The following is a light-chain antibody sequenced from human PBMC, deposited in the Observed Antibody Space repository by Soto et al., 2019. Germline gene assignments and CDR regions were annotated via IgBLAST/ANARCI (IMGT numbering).Light chain of an antibody. CDR2: SAT. CDR1: QSVSSNY. CDR3: QQFGTSPWT. V-gene: IGKV3-20*01. J-gene: IGKJ1*01. Sequence: EIVLTQSAGTLSLSPGEGATLSCRASQSVSSNYLAWYQQKPGQAPRLLFYSATNRDTGIPDRFSASGSGTVFTLTISRLEPEDFAVYYCQQFGTSPWTFGQGTKVDIK.